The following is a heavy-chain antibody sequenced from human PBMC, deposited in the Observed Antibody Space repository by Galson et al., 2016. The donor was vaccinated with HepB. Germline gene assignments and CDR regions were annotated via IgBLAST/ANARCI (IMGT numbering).Heavy chain of an antibody. Sequence: SLRLSCAASGFTFSLNALTWVRQAPGKGLEWVSAISSRGITTFYSDSVKGRLTVSRDNSKNTLFLQMDSLRAEDTAINYCAKDFGSTGYYQVFESWGQGTLVAVSS. D-gene: IGHD3-22*01. CDR1: GFTFSLNA. CDR3: AKDFGSTGYYQVFES. V-gene: IGHV3-23*01. CDR2: ISSRGITT. J-gene: IGHJ4*02.